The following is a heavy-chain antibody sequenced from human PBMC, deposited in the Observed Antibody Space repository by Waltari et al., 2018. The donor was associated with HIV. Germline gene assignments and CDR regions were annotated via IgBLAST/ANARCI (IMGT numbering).Heavy chain of an antibody. CDR2: INQNGSEQ. J-gene: IGHJ4*02. CDR1: GFDLSSYC. V-gene: IGHV3-7*04. Sequence: VKLVESGGGLVKPGGSLRTSCSASGFDLSSYCRTWVRQAPGKGLEWVANINQNGSEQYYAESVKGRFTISRDNAKKSLSLQMNSLRVADSAIYYCAGGPNWDWGQGIPVTVSS. CDR3: AGGPNWD. D-gene: IGHD2-8*01.